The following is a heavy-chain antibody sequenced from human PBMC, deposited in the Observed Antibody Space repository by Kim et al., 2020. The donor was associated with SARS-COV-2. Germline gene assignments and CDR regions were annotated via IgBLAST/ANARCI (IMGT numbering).Heavy chain of an antibody. J-gene: IGHJ5*02. CDR1: GYTFTSYG. CDR2: ISAYNGNT. Sequence: ASVKVSCKASGYTFTSYGISWVRQAPGQGLEWMGWISAYNGNTNYAQKLQGRVTMTTDTSTSTAYMELRSLRSDDTAVYYCARGRLRPFYCSSTSCHGWFDPWGQGTLVTVSS. CDR3: ARGRLRPFYCSSTSCHGWFDP. D-gene: IGHD2-2*01. V-gene: IGHV1-18*04.